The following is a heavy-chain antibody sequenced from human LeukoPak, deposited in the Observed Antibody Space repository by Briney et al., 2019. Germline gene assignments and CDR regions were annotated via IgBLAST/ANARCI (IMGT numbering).Heavy chain of an antibody. Sequence: GGSLRLSCAASGFTFSSYWMSSVRQAPGKGLEWVANIKQDGSEKYYVDSVKGRFTISRDNAKNSLYLQMNSLRAEDTAVYYCARDSSGYYYKSGFDYWGQGTLVTVSS. CDR3: ARDSSGYYYKSGFDY. J-gene: IGHJ4*02. D-gene: IGHD3-22*01. CDR1: GFTFSSYW. V-gene: IGHV3-7*01. CDR2: IKQDGSEK.